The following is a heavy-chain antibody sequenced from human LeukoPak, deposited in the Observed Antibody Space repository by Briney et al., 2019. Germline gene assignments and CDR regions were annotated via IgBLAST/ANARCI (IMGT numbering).Heavy chain of an antibody. V-gene: IGHV3-74*01. CDR3: ATFQEMEDYHYTATL. Sequence: GGALRLSCVHSVFTLSSYLRHWVRPTPGRGRVWVSRINGDGSRTNYADSVKGRFTISRDNAKNTPYLQMNSLRAEDTAVYYCATFQEMEDYHYTATLWGQGTLVIVSS. CDR1: VFTLSSYL. D-gene: IGHD3-16*02. J-gene: IGHJ4*02. CDR2: INGDGSRT.